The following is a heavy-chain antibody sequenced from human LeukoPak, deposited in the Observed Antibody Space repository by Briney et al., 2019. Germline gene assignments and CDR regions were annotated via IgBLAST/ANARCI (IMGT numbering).Heavy chain of an antibody. J-gene: IGHJ4*02. V-gene: IGHV4-59*01. CDR2: IYYSGYP. Sequence: SETLSLTCTVSGGSISSYSWSWIRQPPGKGLEWIGYIYYSGYPNYNPSLKSRGTISVDTTKNQFSLMLSSVTAADTAVYYCARDQLDGSGGSGGVDYWGRGRLDTV. D-gene: IGHD6-19*01. CDR3: ARDQLDGSGGSGGVDY. CDR1: GGSISSYS.